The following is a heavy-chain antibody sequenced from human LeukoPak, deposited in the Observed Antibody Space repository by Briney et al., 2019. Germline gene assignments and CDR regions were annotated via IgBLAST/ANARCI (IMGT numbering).Heavy chain of an antibody. CDR3: ARDRPSHYYGMDV. Sequence: PGGSLRISCAGSGFTFSAHWMTWVRQAPGKGLEWVAVISYDGSNKYYADSVKGRFTISRDNSKNTLYLQMNSLRAEDTAVYYCARDRPSHYYGMDVWGQGTTVTVSS. V-gene: IGHV3-30-3*01. J-gene: IGHJ6*02. CDR1: GFTFSAHW. CDR2: ISYDGSNK.